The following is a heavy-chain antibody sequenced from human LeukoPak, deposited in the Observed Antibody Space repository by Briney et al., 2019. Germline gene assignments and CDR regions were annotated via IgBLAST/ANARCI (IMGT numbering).Heavy chain of an antibody. D-gene: IGHD3-10*01. CDR3: AKGGDYYGSGSYDGFDY. CDR1: GSRFTSYW. V-gene: IGHV5-51*01. J-gene: IGHJ4*02. Sequence: GEPLHISGKGSGSRFTSYWIGWVRQMPGKGREWMGIIYPGDADTKYSPSFQGQVTISADKSSSTAYLQWSSLKASDTAMHYCAKGGDYYGSGSYDGFDYWGQGTLVTVSS. CDR2: IYPGDADT.